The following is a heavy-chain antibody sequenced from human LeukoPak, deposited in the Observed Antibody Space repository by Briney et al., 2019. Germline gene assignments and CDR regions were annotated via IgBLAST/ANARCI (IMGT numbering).Heavy chain of an antibody. CDR1: GFTFSNYW. CDR3: ARGQQLEYFDY. J-gene: IGHJ4*02. Sequence: GGSLRLSCAASGFTFSNYWMSWVRQAPGKGLEWVSVIYSGGSTYYADSVKGRFTISRDNSKNTLYLQMNSLRAEDTAVYYCARGQQLEYFDYWGQGTLVTVSS. D-gene: IGHD6-13*01. V-gene: IGHV3-66*01. CDR2: IYSGGST.